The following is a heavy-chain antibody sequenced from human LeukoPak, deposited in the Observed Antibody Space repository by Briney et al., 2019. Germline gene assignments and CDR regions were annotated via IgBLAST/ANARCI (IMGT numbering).Heavy chain of an antibody. J-gene: IGHJ4*02. V-gene: IGHV1-2*02. Sequence: ASVKVSCKASGYTFTGYYMHWVRQAPGQGLEWMGWINPNSGGTNYAQKFQGRVTMTRDTSISTAYMELSRLRSDDTAVYYCARQRLRLRLDAFDYWGQGTLVTVSS. CDR1: GYTFTGYY. CDR2: INPNSGGT. D-gene: IGHD5-12*01. CDR3: ARQRLRLRLDAFDY.